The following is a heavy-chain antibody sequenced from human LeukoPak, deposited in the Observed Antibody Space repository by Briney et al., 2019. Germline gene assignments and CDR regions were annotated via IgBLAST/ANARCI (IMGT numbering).Heavy chain of an antibody. Sequence: GGFLRLSCAASGFTFSNAWMSWVRQAPGKGLEWVGRIKSKTDGGTTDYAAPVKGRFTISRDDSKNTLYLQMNSLKTEDTAVYYCTTDPYGDYYFDYWGQGALVTVSS. J-gene: IGHJ4*02. CDR2: IKSKTDGGTT. CDR1: GFTFSNAW. CDR3: TTDPYGDYYFDY. V-gene: IGHV3-15*01. D-gene: IGHD4-17*01.